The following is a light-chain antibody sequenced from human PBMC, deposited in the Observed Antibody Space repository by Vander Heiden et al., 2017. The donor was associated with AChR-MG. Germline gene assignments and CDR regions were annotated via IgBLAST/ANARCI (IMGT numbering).Light chain of an antibody. Sequence: DIVMTQSPDSLAVSLGERATITCKSSQRVFYSSDNKKYLAGYQQKPGQPPKVLIYGASSREDGVPDRFSGSGYGTDFTLTISSRQAEDVAVYYCQQQDSTPLTVGGGTKVEIK. V-gene: IGKV4-1*01. CDR1: QRVFYSSDNKKY. J-gene: IGKJ4*01. CDR2: GAS. CDR3: QQQDSTPLT.